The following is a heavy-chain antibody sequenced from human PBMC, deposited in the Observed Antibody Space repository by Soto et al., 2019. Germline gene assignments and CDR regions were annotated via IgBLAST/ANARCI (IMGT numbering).Heavy chain of an antibody. CDR1: GGTFSSYT. CDR2: IIPILGIA. D-gene: IGHD2-15*01. Sequence: SVKVSCKASGGTFSSYTISWVRQAPGQGLEWMGRIIPILGIANYAQKFQGRVTITADKSTSTAYMELSSLRSEDTAVYYCARVIPDCSGGSCYSDAFDIWGQGTMVTVSS. V-gene: IGHV1-69*02. CDR3: ARVIPDCSGGSCYSDAFDI. J-gene: IGHJ3*02.